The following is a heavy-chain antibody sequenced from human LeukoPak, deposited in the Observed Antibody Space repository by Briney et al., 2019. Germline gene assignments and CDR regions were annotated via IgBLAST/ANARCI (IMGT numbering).Heavy chain of an antibody. CDR1: GYTFTSYG. D-gene: IGHD3-16*02. CDR2: ISAYNGNT. CDR3: ARDGYDYVWGSYRPFDY. J-gene: IGHJ4*02. V-gene: IGHV1-18*01. Sequence: ASVKVSCKASGYTFTSYGISWVRQAPGQGLEWVGWISAYNGNTNYAQKLQGRVTMTTDTSTSTAYMELRSLRSDDTAVYYCARDGYDYVWGSYRPFDYWGQGTLVTVSS.